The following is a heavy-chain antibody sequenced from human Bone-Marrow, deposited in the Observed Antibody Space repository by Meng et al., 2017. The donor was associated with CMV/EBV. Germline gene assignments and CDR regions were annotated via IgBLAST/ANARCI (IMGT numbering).Heavy chain of an antibody. Sequence: GESLKISCVASGFTVSSNYMSWVRQAPGKGLEWVSVIYSGGSTYYADSVKGRFTISRDNSKNTLYLQMNSLRAEDTAVYYCARAINYYYGMDVWGQGTTVTVSS. V-gene: IGHV3-53*01. CDR2: IYSGGST. CDR1: GFTVSSNY. D-gene: IGHD5-12*01. J-gene: IGHJ6*02. CDR3: ARAINYYYGMDV.